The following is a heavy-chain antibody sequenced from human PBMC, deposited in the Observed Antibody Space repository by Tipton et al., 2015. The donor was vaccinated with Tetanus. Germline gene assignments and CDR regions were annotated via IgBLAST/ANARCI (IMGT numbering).Heavy chain of an antibody. V-gene: IGHV4-61*01. J-gene: IGHJ6*03. D-gene: IGHD6-13*01. CDR2: FFYSGST. CDR1: GGSVSSGSYY. CDR3: ARSEQQLVRGYYYYYYMDV. Sequence: LSCTVSGGSVSSGSYYWSWIRQPPGKGLEWIGYFFYSGSTNYNPSLKSRVSMAVGTSKNQFSLQLRSVTAADTAVYYCARSEQQLVRGYYYYYYMDVWGKGTTVTVSS.